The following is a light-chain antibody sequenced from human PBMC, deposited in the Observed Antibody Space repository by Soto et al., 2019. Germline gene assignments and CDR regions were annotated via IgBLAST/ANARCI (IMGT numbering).Light chain of an antibody. CDR2: WAS. V-gene: IGKV4-1*01. Sequence: EIVMTQSPDALAVSLGEGATINCKSSQSVLYSSNNMNYLAWYQQKPGQPPKLLIYWASTRESGVPDRFSGSGSATDFILTISSLQAEDVAVYYCQQYFGAPLTFGGGTKVEIK. J-gene: IGKJ4*01. CDR1: QSVLYSSNNMNY. CDR3: QQYFGAPLT.